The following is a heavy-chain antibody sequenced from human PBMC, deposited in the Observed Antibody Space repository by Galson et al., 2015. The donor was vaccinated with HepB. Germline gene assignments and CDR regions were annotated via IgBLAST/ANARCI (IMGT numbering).Heavy chain of an antibody. CDR3: AKDGPDRWLLVD. CDR2: IAHDGNYE. J-gene: IGHJ4*02. CDR1: GFTFGNYG. Sequence: SLRLSCAASGFTFGNYGMHWVRQAPGKGLEWVAVIAHDGNYEYYADAVKGRFTISRDNSKSTMDLQMNSLRAEDTAVYYCAKDGPDRWLLVDWGQGTLVTVSS. D-gene: IGHD3-22*01. V-gene: IGHV3-30*18.